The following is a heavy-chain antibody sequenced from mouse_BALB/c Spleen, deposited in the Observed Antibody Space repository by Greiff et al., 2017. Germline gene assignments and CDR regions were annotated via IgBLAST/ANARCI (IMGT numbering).Heavy chain of an antibody. V-gene: IGHV3-2*02. CDR1: GYSITSDYA. D-gene: IGHD1-2*01. J-gene: IGHJ3*01. Sequence: EVKLVESGPGLVKPSQSLSLTCTVTGYSITSDYAWNWIRQFPGNKLEWMGYISYSGSTSYNPSLKSRISITRDTSKNQFFLQLNSVTTEDTATYYCARYDRFITPFAYWGQGTLVTVSA. CDR2: ISYSGST. CDR3: ARYDRFITPFAY.